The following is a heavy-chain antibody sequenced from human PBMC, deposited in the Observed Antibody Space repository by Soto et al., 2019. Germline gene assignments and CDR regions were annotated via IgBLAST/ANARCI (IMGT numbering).Heavy chain of an antibody. CDR2: ISGSGANT. CDR3: AKGPWVWYFDL. J-gene: IGHJ2*01. Sequence: EVQLLESGGGLVQPGGSLRLSCAASGFTFSTYAMSWVRLAPGRGLEWVSTISGSGANTYYADSVKGRFTISRDNSKNTLYLQMNSLRAEDTALYYCAKGPWVWYFDLWGRGTLVTVSS. D-gene: IGHD7-27*01. V-gene: IGHV3-23*01. CDR1: GFTFSTYA.